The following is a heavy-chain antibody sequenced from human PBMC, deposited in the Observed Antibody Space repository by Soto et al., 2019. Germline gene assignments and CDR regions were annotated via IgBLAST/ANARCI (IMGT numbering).Heavy chain of an antibody. Sequence: PGGSLRLSCAASGIVFSDYMSWVRQAPGKGLEWLSYISGSGRTIYSADSVKGRFTISRDNATNSLYLQMNNVRTEDTAVYYCARLHFPWGWFDPWGQGTLVTVSS. CDR2: ISGSGRTI. V-gene: IGHV3-11*01. D-gene: IGHD3-16*01. CDR3: ARLHFPWGWFDP. CDR1: GIVFSDY. J-gene: IGHJ5*02.